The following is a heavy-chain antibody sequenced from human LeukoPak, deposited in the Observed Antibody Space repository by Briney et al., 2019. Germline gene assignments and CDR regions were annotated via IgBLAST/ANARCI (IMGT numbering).Heavy chain of an antibody. Sequence: GGSLRLFCAASGFTFSSYWMSWVRQAPGKGLEWVANIKQDGSEKYYVDSVKGRFTISRDNAKNSLYLQMNSLRAEDTAVYYCASVGFGELFGAFDIWGQGTMVTVSS. D-gene: IGHD3-10*01. V-gene: IGHV3-7*01. J-gene: IGHJ3*02. CDR2: IKQDGSEK. CDR1: GFTFSSYW. CDR3: ASVGFGELFGAFDI.